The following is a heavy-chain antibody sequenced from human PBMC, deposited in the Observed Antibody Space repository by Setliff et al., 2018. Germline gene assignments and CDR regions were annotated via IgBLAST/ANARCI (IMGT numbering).Heavy chain of an antibody. J-gene: IGHJ2*01. D-gene: IGHD4-17*01. Sequence: SETLSLTCTVYGGSFTGYYWSWFRQVPGKGLEWIAEIGHSDMPHYNPSLKSRVTISADTSKSEFSLRLTSLTAADPAVYYCARNGGWYFDLWGRGTLVTVSS. V-gene: IGHV4-34*01. CDR3: ARNGGWYFDL. CDR1: GGSFTGYY. CDR2: IGHSDMP.